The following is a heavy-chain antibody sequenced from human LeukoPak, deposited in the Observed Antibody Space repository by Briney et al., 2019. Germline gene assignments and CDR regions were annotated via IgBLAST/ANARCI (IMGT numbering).Heavy chain of an antibody. V-gene: IGHV4-4*07. CDR1: GGSISGFW. CDR2: IYSGGSA. D-gene: IGHD2-15*01. Sequence: SETLSLTCTVSGGSISGFWWTWVRQPAGEGLECIGRIYSGGSADYNPSLKGRLTMSVETSKNQFSLKLNSATAADSAMYYCAKDRASTYFDYWGQGSQVTVSS. CDR3: AKDRASTYFDY. J-gene: IGHJ4*02.